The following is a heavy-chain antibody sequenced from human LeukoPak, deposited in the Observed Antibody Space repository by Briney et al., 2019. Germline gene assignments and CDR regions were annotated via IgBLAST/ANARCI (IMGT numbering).Heavy chain of an antibody. CDR3: ARPDGGGALNKAFDS. CDR2: IKHDGSEK. D-gene: IGHD3-16*01. J-gene: IGHJ4*02. CDR1: GFTSSLYW. Sequence: GGSLRLSCAASGFTSSLYWMSWVRQAPGKGLEWVANIKHDGSEKYYVDSVKGRFTISRDNAKDSLYLQMNSLRAEDTAVYHCARPDGGGALNKAFDSWGQGTLVTVSS. V-gene: IGHV3-7*01.